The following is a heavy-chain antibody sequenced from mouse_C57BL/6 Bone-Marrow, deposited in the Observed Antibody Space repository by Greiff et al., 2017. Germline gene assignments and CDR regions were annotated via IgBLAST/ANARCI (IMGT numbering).Heavy chain of an antibody. J-gene: IGHJ3*01. Sequence: EVMLVESGGDLVKPGGSLKLSCAASGFTFSSYGMSWVRQTPDKRLEWVATISSGGSYTYYPDSVKGRFTISRDNAKNTLYLQMSSLKSEDTAMYYCARKDGYYVFAYWGQGTLVTVSA. V-gene: IGHV5-6*01. CDR2: ISSGGSYT. CDR1: GFTFSSYG. CDR3: ARKDGYYVFAY. D-gene: IGHD2-3*01.